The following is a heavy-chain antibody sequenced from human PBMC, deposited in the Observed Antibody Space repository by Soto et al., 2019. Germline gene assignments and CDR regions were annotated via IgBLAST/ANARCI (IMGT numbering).Heavy chain of an antibody. Sequence: QVQLVQSGAEVKKPGASVKVSCKASGYTITSYDINWVRQATGQGLEWMGWMNPNSGNTGYAQKFQGRVTMTRNTSISTAYMELSSLRSEDTAVYYCAIIAVAGRPFDYWGQGTLVTVSS. J-gene: IGHJ4*02. V-gene: IGHV1-8*01. CDR3: AIIAVAGRPFDY. CDR1: GYTITSYD. CDR2: MNPNSGNT. D-gene: IGHD6-19*01.